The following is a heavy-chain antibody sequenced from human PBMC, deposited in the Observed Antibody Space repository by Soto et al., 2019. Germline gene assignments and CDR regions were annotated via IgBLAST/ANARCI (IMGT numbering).Heavy chain of an antibody. Sequence: PGGSLRLSCAASGFTFSSYGMHWVRQAPGKGLEWVAVISYDGSNKYYADSVKGRFTISRDNSKNTLYLQINSLRAEDTAVYYCAKDRLAVATLDYWGQGTLVTVSS. D-gene: IGHD6-19*01. CDR3: AKDRLAVATLDY. J-gene: IGHJ4*02. CDR2: ISYDGSNK. CDR1: GFTFSSYG. V-gene: IGHV3-30*18.